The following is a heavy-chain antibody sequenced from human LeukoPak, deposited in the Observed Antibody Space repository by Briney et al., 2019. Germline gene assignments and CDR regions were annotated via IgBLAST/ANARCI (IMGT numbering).Heavy chain of an antibody. J-gene: IGHJ4*02. Sequence: GGSLRLSCAASGFTFSSYWMSWARQAPGKGLEWVANIKQDGSEKYYVDSVKGRFTISRDNAKNSLYLQMNSLRAEDTAVYYCARDEMDYDSSYFDYWGQGTLVTVTS. D-gene: IGHD3-22*01. V-gene: IGHV3-7*01. CDR3: ARDEMDYDSSYFDY. CDR1: GFTFSSYW. CDR2: IKQDGSEK.